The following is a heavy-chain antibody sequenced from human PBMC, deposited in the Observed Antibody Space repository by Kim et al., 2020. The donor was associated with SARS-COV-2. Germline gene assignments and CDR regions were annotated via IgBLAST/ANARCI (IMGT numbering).Heavy chain of an antibody. CDR2: IGGSRPNT. CDR1: GFTFSSYA. J-gene: IGHJ4*02. D-gene: IGHD6-13*01. Sequence: GGSLRLSCAASGFTFSSYAMRWVRQTPGRGLEWVSSIGGSRPNTYYADSVRGRFTISRDNSKNTLYLQMNSLRADDTAVYYCTKGGAAPGIKNAKYFDYWGQGILVTVSS. CDR3: TKGGAAPGIKNAKYFDY. V-gene: IGHV3-23*01.